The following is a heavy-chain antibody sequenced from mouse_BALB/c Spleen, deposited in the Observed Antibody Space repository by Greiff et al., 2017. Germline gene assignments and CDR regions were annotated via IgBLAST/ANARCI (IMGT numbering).Heavy chain of an antibody. V-gene: IGHV1-7*01. Sequence: QVQLKQSGAELAKPGASVKMSCKASGYTFTSYWMHWVKQRPGQGLEWIGYINPSTGYTEYNQKFKDKATLTADKSSSTAYMQLSSLTSEDSAVYYCARLNSYWYFDVWGAGTTVTVSS. CDR2: INPSTGYT. CDR1: GYTFTSYW. CDR3: ARLNSYWYFDV. J-gene: IGHJ1*01.